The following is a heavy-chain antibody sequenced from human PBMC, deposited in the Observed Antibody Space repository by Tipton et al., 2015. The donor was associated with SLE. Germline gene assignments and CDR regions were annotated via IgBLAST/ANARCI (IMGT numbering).Heavy chain of an antibody. Sequence: TLSLTCTVSGGSISSHYWSWIRQPPGKGLEWIGYIYYSGSTNYNPSLKSRVTISVDTSKNQFSLKLSSVTAADTAVYYCAITHYYYYGMDVWGQGTTVTVSS. J-gene: IGHJ6*02. V-gene: IGHV4-59*11. CDR1: GGSISSHY. CDR2: IYYSGST. CDR3: AITHYYYYGMDV.